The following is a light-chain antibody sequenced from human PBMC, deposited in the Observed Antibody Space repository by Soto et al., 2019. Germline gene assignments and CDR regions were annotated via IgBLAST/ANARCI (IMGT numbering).Light chain of an antibody. Sequence: EIVLTQSPAALSVSPGERVTLSCWASQSVGSTLNWYQQRPGQAPRLLIYDTSIRATGIPARFSGSGSGTEFTLTIASLQSEDSATYYCQQYNSYPYTFGQGTKLEIK. CDR1: QSVGST. CDR2: DTS. CDR3: QQYNSYPYT. J-gene: IGKJ2*01. V-gene: IGKV3-15*01.